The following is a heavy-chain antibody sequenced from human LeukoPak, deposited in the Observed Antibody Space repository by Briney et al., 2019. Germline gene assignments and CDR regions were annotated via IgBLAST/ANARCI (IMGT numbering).Heavy chain of an antibody. D-gene: IGHD6-13*01. V-gene: IGHV5-51*01. CDR1: GYNFPSYW. Sequence: GESLKISCKGSGYNFPSYWIGWVRQMPGKGLEWMGVIDPHDSDTRYSPSFRGLVTISADKSTTTAYLQWTSLKASDTAMYSCVRVLSSSWFDFDYWGQGTLVTVSS. CDR2: IDPHDSDT. J-gene: IGHJ4*02. CDR3: VRVLSSSWFDFDY.